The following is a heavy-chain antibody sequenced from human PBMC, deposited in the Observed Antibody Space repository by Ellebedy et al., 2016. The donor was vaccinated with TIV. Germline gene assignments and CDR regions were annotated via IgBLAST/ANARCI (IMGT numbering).Heavy chain of an antibody. D-gene: IGHD3-22*01. CDR3: ARDLRDSSGYDY. J-gene: IGHJ4*02. Sequence: GESLKISXAASGFTVSSNYMNWVRQAPGKGLEWVSSISSSSSYIYYADSVKGRFTISRDNAKNSLYLQMNSLRAEDTALYYCARDLRDSSGYDYWGQGTLVTVSS. V-gene: IGHV3-21*04. CDR2: ISSSSSYI. CDR1: GFTVSSNY.